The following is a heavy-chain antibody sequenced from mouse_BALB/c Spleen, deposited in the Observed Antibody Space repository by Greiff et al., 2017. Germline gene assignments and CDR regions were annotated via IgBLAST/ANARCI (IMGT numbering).Heavy chain of an antibody. Sequence: QVHVKQSGPELVKPGASVKISCKASGYAFSSSWMNWVKQRPGQGLEWIGRIYPGDGDTNYNGKFKGKATLTADKSSSTAYMQLSSLTSVDSAVYFCARDGYDGFAYWGQGTLVTVSA. V-gene: IGHV1-82*01. D-gene: IGHD2-2*01. J-gene: IGHJ3*01. CDR1: GYAFSSSW. CDR2: IYPGDGDT. CDR3: ARDGYDGFAY.